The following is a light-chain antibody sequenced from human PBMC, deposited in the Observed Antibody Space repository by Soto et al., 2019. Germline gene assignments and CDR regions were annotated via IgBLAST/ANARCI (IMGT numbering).Light chain of an antibody. J-gene: IGKJ1*01. V-gene: IGKV3D-20*01. CDR2: DAS. CDR3: QQYNNWPET. CDR1: QSVSSSF. Sequence: IVVTESPDTVSLSTGERATLSCRASQSVSSSFLAWYQQKPGLAPRLLIYDASSRATGIPDRFSGSGSGTEFTLTISSLQSEDFAVYYCQQYNNWPETFGQGTKVDI.